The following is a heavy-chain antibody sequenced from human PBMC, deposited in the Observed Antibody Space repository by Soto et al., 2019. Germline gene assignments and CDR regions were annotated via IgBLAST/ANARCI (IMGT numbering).Heavy chain of an antibody. V-gene: IGHV3-23*01. J-gene: IGHJ4*02. CDR1: GFTFSSYA. CDR2: ISGSGGST. CDR3: EKEIEQGDSGDY. Sequence: EVQLLESGGGVVQPGGSLRLSCAASGFTFSSYAMSWVRQAPGKGLEWVSAISGSGGSTSYADSVKGRFTISRDNSKNTLDLQMNSRRAEDTAVYYGEKEIEQGDSGDYWGQGALVTVCS. D-gene: IGHD2-21*02.